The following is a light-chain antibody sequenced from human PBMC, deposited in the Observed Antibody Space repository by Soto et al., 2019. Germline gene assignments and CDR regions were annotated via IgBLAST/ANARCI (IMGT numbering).Light chain of an antibody. J-gene: IGKJ4*01. Sequence: EIVLTQSPATLSLSPGERATLSCRASQSINSHLVWYQQKPGQAPRLLMYDTSIRATDIPARFSGSGSGTDFTLAISSLAPEDFAVYYCQQRSNWPLTFGGGTKVEIK. CDR1: QSINSH. CDR3: QQRSNWPLT. V-gene: IGKV3-11*01. CDR2: DTS.